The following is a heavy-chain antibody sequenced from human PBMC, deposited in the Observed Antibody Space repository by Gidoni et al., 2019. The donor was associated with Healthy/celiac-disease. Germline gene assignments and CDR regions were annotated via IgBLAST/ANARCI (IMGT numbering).Heavy chain of an antibody. CDR2: IWYDGSNK. V-gene: IGHV3-33*01. J-gene: IGHJ3*02. CDR3: ARDPKRGSYRDAFDI. Sequence: QVQLVESGGGVVQPGRSLRLSCAASGFTFSRYGMHWFRQAPGKGLEWVAVIWYDGSNKYYADSVKGRFTISRDNSKNTLYLQMNSLRAEDTAVYYCARDPKRGSYRDAFDIWGQGTMVTVSS. D-gene: IGHD1-26*01. CDR1: GFTFSRYG.